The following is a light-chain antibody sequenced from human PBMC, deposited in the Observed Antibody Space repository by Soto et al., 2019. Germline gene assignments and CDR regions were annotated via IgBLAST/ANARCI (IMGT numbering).Light chain of an antibody. V-gene: IGKV3-15*01. Sequence: EIVMTQSPATLSVSPGERATLSCRASQSISSNLAWYQQKPGQAPRLLIYRASTRATGIPARFSGSGSGTEFSLPISSLQSEDFAVYYCYQYNNWPRTFGQGTKVEIK. CDR2: RAS. CDR1: QSISSN. J-gene: IGKJ1*01. CDR3: YQYNNWPRT.